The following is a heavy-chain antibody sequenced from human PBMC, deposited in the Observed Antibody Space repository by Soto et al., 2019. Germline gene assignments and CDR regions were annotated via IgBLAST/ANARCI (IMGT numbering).Heavy chain of an antibody. CDR3: AKDPNGNYVGAFDM. CDR2: ISSSGDST. V-gene: IGHV3-23*01. CDR1: GFTFSPYA. Sequence: PGGSLRLSCVASGFTFSPYAMSWVRQAPGKGLEWVSGISSSGDSTYYADSVKGRFTISRDNSKNMLYLQMSSLRADDTALYYCAKDPNGNYVGAFDMRGHGIMVTVSS. J-gene: IGHJ3*02. D-gene: IGHD1-7*01.